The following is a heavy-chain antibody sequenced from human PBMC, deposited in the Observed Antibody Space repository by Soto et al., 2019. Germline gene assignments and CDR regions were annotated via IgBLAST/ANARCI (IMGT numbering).Heavy chain of an antibody. Sequence: SVKVSCKASGGTFSSYAISWVRQAPGQGLEWMGGIIPIFGTANYAQKFQGRVTITADESTSTAYMELSSLRSEDTAVYYCARAPLKYCGGDCSRWYFDYWGQGPLVTVSS. CDR1: GGTFSSYA. CDR3: ARAPLKYCGGDCSRWYFDY. V-gene: IGHV1-69*13. J-gene: IGHJ4*02. CDR2: IIPIFGTA. D-gene: IGHD2-21*02.